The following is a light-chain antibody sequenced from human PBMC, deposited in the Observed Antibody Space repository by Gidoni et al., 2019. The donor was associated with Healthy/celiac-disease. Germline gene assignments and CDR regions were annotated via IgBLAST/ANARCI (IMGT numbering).Light chain of an antibody. V-gene: IGKV3-15*01. CDR1: QSVSSN. CDR3: QQYNNWPG. Sequence: EIVMTHSPATLSVSPGESATLPCRPSQSVSSNLAWYQQKPGQAPRLLIYGASTRATGIPARFSGSGSGTEFTLTISSLQPEDFAVYYCQQYNNWPGFGGGTKVEIK. CDR2: GAS. J-gene: IGKJ4*01.